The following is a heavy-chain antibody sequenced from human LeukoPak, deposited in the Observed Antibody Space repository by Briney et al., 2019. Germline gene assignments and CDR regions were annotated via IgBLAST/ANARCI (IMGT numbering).Heavy chain of an antibody. J-gene: IGHJ6*02. V-gene: IGHV4-59*01. CDR2: VYYSGST. Sequence: HSETLSLTCTVSGGPSSSYYWSWIRQPPVKGLERIGYVYYSGSTNYNPSLKSRVTISVDTSKNQFSLKLSSVTAADTAVYYCARGSPITGGWLRLYYYYYGMDVWGQGTTVTVSS. D-gene: IGHD6-19*01. CDR3: ARGSPITGGWLRLYYYYYGMDV. CDR1: GGPSSSYY.